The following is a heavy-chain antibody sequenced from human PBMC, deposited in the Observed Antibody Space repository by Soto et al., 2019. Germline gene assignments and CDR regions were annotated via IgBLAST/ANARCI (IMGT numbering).Heavy chain of an antibody. CDR3: ARKLTPGYSSGWPLDY. D-gene: IGHD6-19*01. CDR2: ISAYNGNT. V-gene: IGHV1-18*01. CDR1: GYTFTSYG. Sequence: ASVKVSCKASGYTFTSYGISWVRQAPGQGLEWMGWISAYNGNTNYAQKLQGRVIMTTDTSTSTAYMELRSLRSDDTAVYYCARKLTPGYSSGWPLDYWGQGTLVTVSS. J-gene: IGHJ4*02.